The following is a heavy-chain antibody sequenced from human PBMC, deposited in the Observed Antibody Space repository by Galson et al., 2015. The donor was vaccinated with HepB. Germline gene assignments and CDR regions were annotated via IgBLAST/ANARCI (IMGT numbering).Heavy chain of an antibody. CDR3: ARGRRYCSGGDCLDC. Sequence: SLRLSCAASGFIFSNHWMSWVRQAPGKGLEWVANIRLDGSEKNYVDSVKGRFTISRDNAKNSLYLQMNSLRAEDTAVYYCARGRRYCSGGDCLDCWGQGTLVAVSS. CDR2: IRLDGSEK. CDR1: GFIFSNHW. V-gene: IGHV3-7*01. J-gene: IGHJ4*02. D-gene: IGHD2-15*01.